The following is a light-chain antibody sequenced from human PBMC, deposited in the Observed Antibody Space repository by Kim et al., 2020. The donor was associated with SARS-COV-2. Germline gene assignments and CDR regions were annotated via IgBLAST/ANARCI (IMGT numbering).Light chain of an antibody. CDR1: SRDVGNYNL. CDR2: EVS. CDR3: CSYAGSSPFGV. Sequence: QSALTQPASVSGSPGQSITISCTGTSRDVGNYNLVSWYQQRPGKAPKLIIFEVSKRPSGVSNRFSGSKSGDTASLTISGLQAEDQSDYFCCSYAGSSPFGVFRRGTQLTVL. V-gene: IGLV2-23*02. J-gene: IGLJ3*02.